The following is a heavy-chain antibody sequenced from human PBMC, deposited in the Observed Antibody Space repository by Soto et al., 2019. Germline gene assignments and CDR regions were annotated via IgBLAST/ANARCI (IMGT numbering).Heavy chain of an antibody. Sequence: GESLPLSCRGSGYTFTTYWIGWVRQMPGKSLEWLGFIYPVDSDTTYSPSFQGQVTISVDKSISTAYLQWSSLKVSDTARYYCARQKLWMATINNDAFDVWGQGTKVTVSS. CDR2: IYPVDSDT. CDR1: GYTFTTYW. CDR3: ARQKLWMATINNDAFDV. D-gene: IGHD2-21*01. V-gene: IGHV5-51*01. J-gene: IGHJ3*01.